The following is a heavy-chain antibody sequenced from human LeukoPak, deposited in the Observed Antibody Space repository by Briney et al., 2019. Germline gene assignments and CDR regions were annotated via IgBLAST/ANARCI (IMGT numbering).Heavy chain of an antibody. V-gene: IGHV1-46*01. CDR1: GYTFTSYY. CDR3: ARERGYCGARTCYHFEY. J-gene: IGHJ4*02. D-gene: IGHD2-15*01. Sequence: ASVKDSCKASGYTFTSYYMHWVRQAPGQGREWVGIINPSGGTTTYAQKFQGRVTLTSDTSTSKVYMELSSLTSEDTAVYYCARERGYCGARTCYHFEYWGQGTLVTVSS. CDR2: INPSGGTT.